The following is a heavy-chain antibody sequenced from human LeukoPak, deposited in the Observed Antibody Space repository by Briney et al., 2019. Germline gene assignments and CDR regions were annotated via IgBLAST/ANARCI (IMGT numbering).Heavy chain of an antibody. CDR2: INPNSGGT. J-gene: IGHJ5*02. D-gene: IGHD6-6*01. CDR1: GYTFTGYY. Sequence: ASVKVSCKASGYTFTGYYMHWVRQAPGQGLEWMGWINPNSGGTNYAQKFQGRVTMTRDTSISTAYMELSSLRSEDTAVYYCARDRVDSSSSEFNWFDPWGQGTLVTVSS. CDR3: ARDRVDSSSSEFNWFDP. V-gene: IGHV1-2*02.